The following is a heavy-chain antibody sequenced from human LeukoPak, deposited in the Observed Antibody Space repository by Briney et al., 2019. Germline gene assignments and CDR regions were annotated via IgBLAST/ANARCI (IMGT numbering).Heavy chain of an antibody. CDR3: ARWGGEALGGFDY. D-gene: IGHD3-10*01. CDR2: IYYSGST. J-gene: IGHJ4*02. V-gene: IGHV4-59*08. Sequence: SETLSLTCTVSGGSISSYYWSWIRQPPGKGLEWIGYIYYSGSTNYNPSLKSRVTISVDTSKNQFSLKLSSVTAADTAVYYCARWGGEALGGFDYWGQGTLVTVSS. CDR1: GGSISSYY.